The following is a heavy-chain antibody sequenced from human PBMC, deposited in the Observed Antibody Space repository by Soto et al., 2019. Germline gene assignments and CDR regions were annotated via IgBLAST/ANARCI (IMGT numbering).Heavy chain of an antibody. J-gene: IGHJ6*02. CDR1: GGTFSSYA. CDR3: ARGQDCGGDCYSNLYDGVEFYYYYGMDV. CDR2: IIPIFGTA. V-gene: IGHV1-69*06. D-gene: IGHD2-21*02. Sequence: SVKVSCKASGGTFSSYAISWVRQAPGQGLEWMGGIIPIFGTANYAQKFQGRVTITADKSTSTAYMELSSLRSEDTAVYYCARGQDCGGDCYSNLYDGVEFYYYYGMDVWGQGTTVTVSS.